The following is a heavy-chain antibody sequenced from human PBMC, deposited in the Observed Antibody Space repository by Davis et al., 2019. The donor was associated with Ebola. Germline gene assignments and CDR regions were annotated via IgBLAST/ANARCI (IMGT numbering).Heavy chain of an antibody. CDR2: IYYSGST. V-gene: IGHV4-59*01. CDR1: GGSISSYY. J-gene: IGHJ3*02. CDR3: ARLPWIQLWLGSFDI. Sequence: SETLSLTCTVSGGSISSYYWSWIRPPPGKGLEWIGYIYYSGSTNYNPSLKSRFTISVDTSQNQFSLKLSSVTAADTAVYYCARLPWIQLWLGSFDIWGQGTMVTVSS. D-gene: IGHD5-18*01.